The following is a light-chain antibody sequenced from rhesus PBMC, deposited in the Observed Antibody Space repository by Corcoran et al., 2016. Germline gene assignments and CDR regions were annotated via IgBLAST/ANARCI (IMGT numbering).Light chain of an antibody. CDR1: QGISSW. V-gene: IGKV1-22*01. CDR3: QQYSSRPLT. CDR2: KAC. Sequence: DIQMTQSPSSLSASVGDTVTSTCRASQGISSWLARYKQKPGKAPKLLVYKACSVQSGVPSRLSGSGSETCFTLTISSLQSEDFATYYCQQYSSRPLTFGEGAKVELK. J-gene: IGKJ4*01.